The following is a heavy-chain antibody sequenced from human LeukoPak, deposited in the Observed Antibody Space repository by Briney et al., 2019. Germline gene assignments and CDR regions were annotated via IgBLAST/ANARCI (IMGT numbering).Heavy chain of an antibody. CDR1: GGSISSGGYS. D-gene: IGHD4-17*01. V-gene: IGHV4-30-2*01. J-gene: IGHJ4*02. Sequence: SETLSLTCAVSGGSISSGGYSWSWIRQPPGKGLEWIGYIYHSGSTNYNPSLKSRVTISVDTPKNQFSLKLSSVTAADTAVYYCARELATVTNYFDYWGQGTLVTVSS. CDR2: IYHSGST. CDR3: ARELATVTNYFDY.